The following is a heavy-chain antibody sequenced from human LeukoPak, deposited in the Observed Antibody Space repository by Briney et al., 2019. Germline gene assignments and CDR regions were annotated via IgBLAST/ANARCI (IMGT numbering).Heavy chain of an antibody. CDR2: IIPIFGTA. CDR3: AVPPTFSGSYFDY. J-gene: IGHJ4*02. V-gene: IGHV1-69*01. CDR1: GGTFSSYA. Sequence: SVKVSCKASGGTFSSYAISWVRQAPGQGLEWMGGIIPIFGTANYAQKFQGRVTITADESTSTAYMELSSLRSEDTAVYYCAVPPTFSGSYFDYWGRGTLVTVSS. D-gene: IGHD1-26*01.